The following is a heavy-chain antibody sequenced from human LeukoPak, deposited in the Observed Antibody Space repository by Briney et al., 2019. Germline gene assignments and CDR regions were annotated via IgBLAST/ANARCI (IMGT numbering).Heavy chain of an antibody. Sequence: SQTLSLTCTVSGGSISSGDYYWSWIRQPPGKGLEWIGYIYYSGSTYYNPSLKRRVTISVDTSKNQFSLKLSSVTAADTAVYYCARGGVVTYYFDYWGQGTLVTVSS. V-gene: IGHV4-30-4*08. CDR2: IYYSGST. CDR1: GGSISSGDYY. CDR3: ARGGVVTYYFDY. D-gene: IGHD3-3*01. J-gene: IGHJ4*02.